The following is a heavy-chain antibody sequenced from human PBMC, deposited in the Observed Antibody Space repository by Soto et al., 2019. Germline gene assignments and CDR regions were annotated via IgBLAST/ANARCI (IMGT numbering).Heavy chain of an antibody. V-gene: IGHV4-59*01. CDR1: GGSISSYY. CDR3: GRVRFVDDYYDGIDV. Sequence: SETLSLTCTVSGGSISSYYWSWIRQPPGKGLEWIGYIYYSGSTNYNPSLKSRVTISVDTSKNQFSLKLSSVTAADTAVYYCGRVRFVDDYYDGIDVWGQGTTVTVSS. CDR2: IYYSGST. J-gene: IGHJ6*02. D-gene: IGHD3-16*01.